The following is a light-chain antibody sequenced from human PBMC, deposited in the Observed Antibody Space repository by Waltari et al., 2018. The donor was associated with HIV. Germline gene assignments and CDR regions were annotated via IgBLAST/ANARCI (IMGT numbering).Light chain of an antibody. CDR2: RNN. Sequence: QSVLTQPPSASGTPGQRVTISCSGSSSNIGSNYVYWYQQLPGTAPKLLIYRNNQLPSGVPARFSGSKSGTSASLAISGLRSEDEADYYCATWDDSLSGQWVFGGGTKVTVL. CDR3: ATWDDSLSGQWV. CDR1: SSNIGSNY. J-gene: IGLJ3*02. V-gene: IGLV1-47*01.